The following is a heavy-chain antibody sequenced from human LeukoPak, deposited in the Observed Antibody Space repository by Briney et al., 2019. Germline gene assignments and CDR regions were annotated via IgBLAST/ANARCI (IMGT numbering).Heavy chain of an antibody. Sequence: PGGSLRLSCAASGFTFSSYSISWVRQAPGRGLEWVSYIGGSSSPIYYADSVKGRFTISRDNAKNSLFLQMSSLRVEDTAVYYCARSSGYPYFDYWGQGTLVTVSS. D-gene: IGHD3-22*01. J-gene: IGHJ4*02. CDR1: GFTFSSYS. CDR2: IGGSSSPI. V-gene: IGHV3-48*01. CDR3: ARSSGYPYFDY.